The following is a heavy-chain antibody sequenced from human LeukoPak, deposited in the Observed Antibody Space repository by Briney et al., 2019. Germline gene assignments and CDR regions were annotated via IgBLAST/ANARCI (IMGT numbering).Heavy chain of an antibody. J-gene: IGHJ4*02. CDR2: XSGSGDTT. CDR3: AKDRRYCSGGSCYFEY. CDR1: GXXFXXNA. D-gene: IGHD2-15*01. V-gene: IGHV3-23*01. Sequence: GXXFXXNAMRXGRQAPGEGLEWVSXXSGSGDTTYYADSVKGRFTISRDNSKNMLYLQMNSLRAEDTAVYYCAKDRRYCSGGSCYFEYWGQGTLVTVSS.